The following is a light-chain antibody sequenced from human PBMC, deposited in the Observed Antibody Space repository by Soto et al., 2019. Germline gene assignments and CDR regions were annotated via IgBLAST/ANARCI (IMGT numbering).Light chain of an antibody. CDR3: SSYAGSNNYV. Sequence: QSVLTQPPSASGTPGQRVTISCSGSSSNIGSNTVNWYQQLPGTAPKLLIYTNNQRPSGVPDRFSGSKSGTSASLAISGLQSEDEADYYCSSYAGSNNYVFGTGTKATVL. J-gene: IGLJ1*01. CDR1: SSNIGSNT. CDR2: TNN. V-gene: IGLV1-44*01.